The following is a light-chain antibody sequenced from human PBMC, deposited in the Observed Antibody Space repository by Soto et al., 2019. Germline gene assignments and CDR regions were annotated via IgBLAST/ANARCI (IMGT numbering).Light chain of an antibody. J-gene: IGKJ3*01. V-gene: IGKV3-15*01. CDR3: HQYNKWPYP. Sequence: EVVMTQSPGTLSVSPGERATLSCRASQSVSGDLAWYQHKPGQAPRLLIYAASTRATGIPARFSGSGSGTEFTLTIGSLQSEDFAIYYCHQYNKWPYPFGPGTKVDIK. CDR2: AAS. CDR1: QSVSGD.